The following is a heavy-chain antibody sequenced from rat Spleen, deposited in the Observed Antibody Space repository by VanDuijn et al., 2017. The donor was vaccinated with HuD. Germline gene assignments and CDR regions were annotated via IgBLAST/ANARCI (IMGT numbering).Heavy chain of an antibody. CDR2: IWSGGST. D-gene: IGHD1-2*01. V-gene: IGHV2-4*01. CDR3: TRSLYSSPLFDY. J-gene: IGHJ2*01. CDR1: GFSLTNYG. Sequence: QVQLKESGPGLVQPSQTLSLTCTVSGFSLTNYGVSWVRQPPGKGLEWIGAIWSGGSTDYSSALKSRLSISRDTSKNQVFLKMGSLQSDDTAIYYCTRSLYSSPLFDYWGQGVLVTVSS.